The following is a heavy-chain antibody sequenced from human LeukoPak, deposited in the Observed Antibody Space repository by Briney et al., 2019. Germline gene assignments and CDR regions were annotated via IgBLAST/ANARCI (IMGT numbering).Heavy chain of an antibody. Sequence: SETLSLTCTVSGGSIGSSSYYWGWIRQPPGKGLEWIGSIYYSGSTYYNPSLKSRVTISVDTSKNQFSLKLSSVTAADTAVYYCARYSAGYDILTGYFPWGQGTLVTVSS. D-gene: IGHD3-9*01. CDR2: IYYSGST. J-gene: IGHJ5*02. V-gene: IGHV4-39*01. CDR1: GGSIGSSSYY. CDR3: ARYSAGYDILTGYFP.